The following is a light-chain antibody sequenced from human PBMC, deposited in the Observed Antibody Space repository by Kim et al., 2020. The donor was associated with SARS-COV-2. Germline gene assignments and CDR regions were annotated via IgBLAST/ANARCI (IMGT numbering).Light chain of an antibody. Sequence: ALGQKVRITCQGDSLRSYYASWYQKKPGQAPVLVIYGENNRPSGIPDRFSGSSSGNTASLTITGTQAEDEADYYCNSRDSSGNHVVFGGGTQLTVL. V-gene: IGLV3-19*01. CDR3: NSRDSSGNHVV. CDR1: SLRSYY. CDR2: GEN. J-gene: IGLJ2*01.